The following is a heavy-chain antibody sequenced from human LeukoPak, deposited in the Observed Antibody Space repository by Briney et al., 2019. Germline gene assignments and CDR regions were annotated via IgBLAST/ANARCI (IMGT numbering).Heavy chain of an antibody. D-gene: IGHD3-22*01. CDR1: GFTFDDYA. Sequence: PGGSLRLSCAASGFTFDDYAMPWVRQAPGKGLEWVSGISWNSGSIGYADSVKGRFTISRDNSKNTLYLQMNSLRAEDTAVYYCAKGYYYDSSGYYFAVFDYWGQGTLVTVSS. V-gene: IGHV3-9*01. CDR2: ISWNSGSI. CDR3: AKGYYYDSSGYYFAVFDY. J-gene: IGHJ4*02.